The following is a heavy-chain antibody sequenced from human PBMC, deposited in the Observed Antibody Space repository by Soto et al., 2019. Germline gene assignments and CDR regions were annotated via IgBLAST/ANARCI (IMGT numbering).Heavy chain of an antibody. Sequence: SVKVSCKASVGTFSSYTISWVRQAPGQGLEWMGRIIPILGIANYAQKFQGRVTITADKSTSTAYMELSSLRSEDTAMYYCARQVNPGSYYYYYYMDVWGKGTTVTVSS. CDR2: IIPILGIA. D-gene: IGHD3-10*01. CDR1: VGTFSSYT. CDR3: ARQVNPGSYYYYYYMDV. J-gene: IGHJ6*03. V-gene: IGHV1-69*02.